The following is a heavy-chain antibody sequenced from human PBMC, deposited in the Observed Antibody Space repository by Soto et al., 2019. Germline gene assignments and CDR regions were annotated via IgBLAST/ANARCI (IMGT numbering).Heavy chain of an antibody. CDR2: IKQDGSEN. Sequence: EVQLVESGGDLVQPGGSLRLSCAASGFTFSTYWMTWVRQAPGKGLEWVANIKQDGSENYYVDSVKGRFTISRDNAKYSLYLQMNSLRAEDTAVYYCARYGGSEWLPFDHWGQGTLVTVSS. D-gene: IGHD3-16*01. CDR3: ARYGGSEWLPFDH. J-gene: IGHJ4*02. V-gene: IGHV3-7*01. CDR1: GFTFSTYW.